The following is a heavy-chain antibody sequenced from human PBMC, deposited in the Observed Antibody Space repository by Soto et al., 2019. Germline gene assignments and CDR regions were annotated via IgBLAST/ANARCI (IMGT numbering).Heavy chain of an antibody. D-gene: IGHD3-16*02. J-gene: IGHJ4*01. CDR2: ISYSGYT. CDR1: GASINSAAYY. V-gene: IGHV4-31*03. CDR3: ARGPTPSWSSYRFSYFDS. Sequence: SETLSLTCTVSGASINSAAYYWSWIRQRPGEGLEWIGFISYSGYTFQNPSLKSRLLLSVATSKNQFSLELSFVTAADTAVYYCARGPTPSWSSYRFSYFDSWGPGSLVTVSS.